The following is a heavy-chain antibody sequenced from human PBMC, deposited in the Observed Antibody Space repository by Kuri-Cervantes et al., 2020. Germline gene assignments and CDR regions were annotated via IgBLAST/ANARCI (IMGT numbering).Heavy chain of an antibody. CDR2: ISYDGSNK. V-gene: IGHV3-30*07. CDR3: ARDLRGYSSDLDY. Sequence: LSLTCAASGFTFSSYAMHWVRQAPGKGLEWVAVISYDGSNKYYADSVKGRFTISRDNAKNSLYLQMNSLRAEDTAVYYCARDLRGYSSDLDYWGQGTLVTVSS. D-gene: IGHD6-19*01. CDR1: GFTFSSYA. J-gene: IGHJ4*02.